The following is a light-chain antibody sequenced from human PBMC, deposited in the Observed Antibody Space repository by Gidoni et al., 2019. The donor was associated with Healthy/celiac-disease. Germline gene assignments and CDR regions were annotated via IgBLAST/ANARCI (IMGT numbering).Light chain of an antibody. Sequence: DIVMIQSPDPLAVSLGERATINCKSSQSVLSSSNKKNYLNWYQQKAGQPPKLLFYWPSTRESGVPDRFSGGGSGTDFTLTISSLKAEDVAVYYCQSRLTFGGGTKVEIK. CDR2: WPS. CDR1: QSVLSSSNKKNY. CDR3: QSRLT. J-gene: IGKJ4*01. V-gene: IGKV4-1*01.